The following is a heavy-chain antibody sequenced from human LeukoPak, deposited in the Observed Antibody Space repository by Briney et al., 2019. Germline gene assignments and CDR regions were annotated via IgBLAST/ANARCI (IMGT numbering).Heavy chain of an antibody. D-gene: IGHD3-10*01. Sequence: PGESLRLSCAAWGFTFSSYSMNWVRQSPGKGLEGVSYISSDSSTIYYADSVKGRFTISRDNAKNSLYLQMNSLSDDDTALYYCARDGASGSYSYSFDYWGQGTLVTVSS. CDR2: ISSDSSTI. CDR3: ARDGASGSYSYSFDY. V-gene: IGHV3-48*02. J-gene: IGHJ4*02. CDR1: GFTFSSYS.